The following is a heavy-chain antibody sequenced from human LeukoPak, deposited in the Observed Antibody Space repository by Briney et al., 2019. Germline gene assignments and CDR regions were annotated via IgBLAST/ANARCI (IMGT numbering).Heavy chain of an antibody. D-gene: IGHD4-17*01. CDR2: IYYSGST. J-gene: IGHJ3*01. CDR1: GGSISSSTYY. CDR3: ARTYGDYDDAFDV. V-gene: IGHV4-39*01. Sequence: SEALSLTCTVSGGSISSSTYYWGWIRQPPGKGLEWIGSIYYSGSTYNNPSLKSRVTIFVDTSKNQFSLKLSSVTATDTAVYYCARTYGDYDDAFDVWGQGTMVTVSS.